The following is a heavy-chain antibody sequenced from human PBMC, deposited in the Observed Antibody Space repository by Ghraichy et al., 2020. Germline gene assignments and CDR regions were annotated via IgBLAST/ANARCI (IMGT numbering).Heavy chain of an antibody. V-gene: IGHV3-21*01. CDR3: ARDSTFGGVIAHFDY. J-gene: IGHJ4*02. D-gene: IGHD3-16*02. Sequence: GESLNISCAASGFTFNSYSINWVRQAPGKGLEWVSSISGDSVYIYYADSVKGRFTISRDNAKNSLYLQMNSLRAEDTAVYYCARDSTFGGVIAHFDYWGQGTLVTVSS. CDR1: GFTFNSYS. CDR2: ISGDSVYI.